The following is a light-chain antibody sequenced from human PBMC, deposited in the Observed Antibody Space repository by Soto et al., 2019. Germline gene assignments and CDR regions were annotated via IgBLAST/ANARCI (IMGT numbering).Light chain of an antibody. J-gene: IGKJ1*01. CDR1: QSIGTW. CDR3: QQYNSYSRA. CDR2: DAS. Sequence: DIQMTQSPSTLSASVGDRVTITCRASQSIGTWLAWYQHKPGRAPKLLIYDASTLEGGVPSRFSGSRSGTEFTFTISSLQPDDFATYYCQQYNSYSRAFAQGTKVDIK. V-gene: IGKV1-5*01.